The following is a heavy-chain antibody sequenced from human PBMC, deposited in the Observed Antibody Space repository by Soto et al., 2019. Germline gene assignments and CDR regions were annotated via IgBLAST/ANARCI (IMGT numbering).Heavy chain of an antibody. CDR3: ARQGFRPLHGLVDV. CDR1: GGPMSSYY. V-gene: IGHV4-59*08. CDR2: MGYSGYT. D-gene: IGHD3-10*01. Sequence: QVQLHESGPGLVKPSETLSLTCTVSGGPMSSYYCSRLRQPPGKGLEWIGYMGYSGYTSYNPSLTRRLITPLDTSKNPFSLKLTSVTAADTAVYYCARQGFRPLHGLVDVWGQGTTVIVS. J-gene: IGHJ6*02.